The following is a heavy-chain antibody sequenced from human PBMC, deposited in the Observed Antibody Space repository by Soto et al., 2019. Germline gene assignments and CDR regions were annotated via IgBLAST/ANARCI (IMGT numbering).Heavy chain of an antibody. CDR3: GGDSGWLFDY. D-gene: IGHD6-19*01. V-gene: IGHV3-7*01. Sequence: EVQVVESGGGLVQPGGSLRLSCAASGFIFSSYWMNWFRRAPGKGLEWVANIKQDGSEKYYVDSVKGRFTISRDNAKNSVYLHMNSLIVEDTAVYYCGGDSGWLFDYWGQGILVTVSS. CDR2: IKQDGSEK. CDR1: GFIFSSYW. J-gene: IGHJ4*02.